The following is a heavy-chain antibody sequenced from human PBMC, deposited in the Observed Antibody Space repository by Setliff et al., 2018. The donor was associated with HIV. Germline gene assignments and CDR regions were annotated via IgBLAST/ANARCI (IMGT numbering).Heavy chain of an antibody. CDR1: GFTFSSSW. J-gene: IGHJ4*02. Sequence: GGSLRLSCAASGFTFSSSWMTWVRQAPGRGLEYVAGMNRDGREKLYADSVKGRFSISRDNAKNSLYLQMNSLRAEDTAVYYCAKVGAWGQGTLVTSPQ. CDR2: MNRDGREK. V-gene: IGHV3-7*05. CDR3: AKVGA.